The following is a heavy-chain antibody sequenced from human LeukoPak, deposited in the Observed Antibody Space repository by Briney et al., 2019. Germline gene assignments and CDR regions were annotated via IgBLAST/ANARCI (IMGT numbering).Heavy chain of an antibody. CDR3: ASEITDYDILTGYYNGPIFRY. CDR2: IIPIFGTA. Sequence: GASVKVSCKASGGTFSSYAISWVRQAPGQGLEWMGGIIPIFGTANYAQEFQGRVTITADESTSTAYMELSSLRSEDTAVYYCASEITDYDILTGYYNGPIFRYWGQGTLVTVSS. CDR1: GGTFSSYA. J-gene: IGHJ4*02. V-gene: IGHV1-69*13. D-gene: IGHD3-9*01.